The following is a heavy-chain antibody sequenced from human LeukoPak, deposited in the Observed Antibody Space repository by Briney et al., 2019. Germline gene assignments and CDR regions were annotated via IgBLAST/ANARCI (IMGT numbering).Heavy chain of an antibody. Sequence: SETLSLTCTVSGGSISSYYWSWIRQPPGKGLEWIVYIYYSGSTNYNPSLKSRVTISVDTSKNQFSLKLSSVTAADTAVYYCARVSIAARPTRYYYYMDVWGKGTTVTVSS. CDR3: ARVSIAARPTRYYYYMDV. CDR2: IYYSGST. CDR1: GGSISSYY. J-gene: IGHJ6*03. V-gene: IGHV4-59*01. D-gene: IGHD6-6*01.